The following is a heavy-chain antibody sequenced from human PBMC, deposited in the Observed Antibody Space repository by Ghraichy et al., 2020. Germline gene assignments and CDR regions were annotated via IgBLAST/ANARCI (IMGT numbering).Heavy chain of an antibody. CDR1: GDSISSYY. CDR2: IFYSGST. Sequence: SETLSLTCTVSGDSISSYYWSWIRQPPGKGLEWIGYIFYSGSTSYSPSLKSRVSISLDTSKNQFSLKLNSVTAADTAVYYCSRGNVFWSGFLRFFDYWGQGTLVTVSS. J-gene: IGHJ4*02. D-gene: IGHD3-3*01. V-gene: IGHV4-59*01. CDR3: SRGNVFWSGFLRFFDY.